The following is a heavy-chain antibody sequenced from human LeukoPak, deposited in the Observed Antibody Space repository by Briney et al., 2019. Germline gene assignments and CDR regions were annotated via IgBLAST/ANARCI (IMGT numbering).Heavy chain of an antibody. Sequence: PGGPLRLSCAGSEFTFRSYSMSWVRQPPGKGLEWVSSISSNGGYIYYADSVKGRFTISRDNARDSVYLQMKSLRAEDTAVYYCASAGPNYDSSGYVYWGQGTPVTVSS. CDR2: ISSNGGYI. V-gene: IGHV3-21*01. J-gene: IGHJ4*02. CDR1: EFTFRSYS. CDR3: ASAGPNYDSSGYVY. D-gene: IGHD3-22*01.